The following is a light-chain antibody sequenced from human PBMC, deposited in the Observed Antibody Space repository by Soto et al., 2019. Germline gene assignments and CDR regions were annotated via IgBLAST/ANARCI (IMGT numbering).Light chain of an antibody. CDR2: DVI. CDR3: SSYTSSHTYV. V-gene: IGLV2-14*01. CDR1: SSDVGGYNY. Sequence: QSMLTQPASVSGSFGQSITISCTGTSSDVGGYNYVAWYQQHPGKAPKLIIYDVINRPSGVSNRFSGSKSGNTASLTISGLQAEDEADYYCSSYTSSHTYVFGSGTKVTVL. J-gene: IGLJ1*01.